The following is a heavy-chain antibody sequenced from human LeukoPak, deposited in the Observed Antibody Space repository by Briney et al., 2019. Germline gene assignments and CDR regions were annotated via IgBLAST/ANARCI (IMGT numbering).Heavy chain of an antibody. CDR1: GGSISSYY. CDR3: AASRVRFSIAAAGTEAY. J-gene: IGHJ4*02. Sequence: SETLSLTCTVSGGSISSYYWSWIRQPAGKGLEWIGRIYTSGSTNYNPSLKSRVTMSVDTSKNQFSLKLSSVTAADTAVYYCAASRVRFSIAAAGTEAYWGQGTLVTVSS. V-gene: IGHV4-4*07. CDR2: IYTSGST. D-gene: IGHD6-13*01.